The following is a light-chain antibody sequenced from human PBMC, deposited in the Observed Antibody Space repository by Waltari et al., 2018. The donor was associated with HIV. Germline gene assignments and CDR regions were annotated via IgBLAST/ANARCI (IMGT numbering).Light chain of an antibody. Sequence: EIVLTPSQATLSLSPGESATLSCRASQSVSSYLAWYQQKPGQAPRLLIYDASNRATGIPARFSGSGSGTDFTLTISSLEPEDFAVYYCQQRSNWIFGQGTRLEIK. J-gene: IGKJ5*01. CDR3: QQRSNWI. CDR1: QSVSSY. V-gene: IGKV3-11*01. CDR2: DAS.